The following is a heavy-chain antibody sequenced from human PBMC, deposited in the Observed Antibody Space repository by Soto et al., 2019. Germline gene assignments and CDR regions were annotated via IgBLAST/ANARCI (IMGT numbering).Heavy chain of an antibody. D-gene: IGHD3-3*01. Sequence: QVQLVQSGAGVKKPGASVKVSCKASGYTFTSYAMHWVRQAPGQRLEWMGWINAGNGNTKYSQKFQGRVTITRDTSASTAYMELSSLRSEDTAVYYCARRSSRSEYFGYWGQGTLVTVSS. V-gene: IGHV1-3*01. CDR1: GYTFTSYA. CDR2: INAGNGNT. J-gene: IGHJ4*02. CDR3: ARRSSRSEYFGY.